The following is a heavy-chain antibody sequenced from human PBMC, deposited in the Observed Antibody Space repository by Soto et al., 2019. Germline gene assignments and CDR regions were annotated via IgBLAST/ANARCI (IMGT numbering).Heavy chain of an antibody. CDR3: AREKVRSIYGMDV. J-gene: IGHJ6*02. CDR2: IIPIFGTA. V-gene: IGHV1-69*13. Sequence: GASVKVSCKAAGGTFSSYAISWVRQAPGQGLEWMGGIIPIFGTANYAQKFQGRVTITADESTSTAYMELSSLRSEDTAVYYCAREKVRSIYGMDVWGQGTTVTVSS. D-gene: IGHD3-3*01. CDR1: GGTFSSYA.